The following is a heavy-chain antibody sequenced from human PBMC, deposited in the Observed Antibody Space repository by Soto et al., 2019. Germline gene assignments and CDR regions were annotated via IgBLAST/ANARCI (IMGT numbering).Heavy chain of an antibody. CDR3: ARVGRVAARPGWFDP. V-gene: IGHV4-34*01. CDR2: INHSGST. Sequence: SETLSLTCAVYGGSFSGYYWSWIRQPPGKGLEWIGEINHSGSTNYNPSLKSRFTISVDTSKNQFSLKLSSVTAADTAVYYCARVGRVAARPGWFDPWGQGTLVTVSS. D-gene: IGHD6-6*01. CDR1: GGSFSGYY. J-gene: IGHJ5*02.